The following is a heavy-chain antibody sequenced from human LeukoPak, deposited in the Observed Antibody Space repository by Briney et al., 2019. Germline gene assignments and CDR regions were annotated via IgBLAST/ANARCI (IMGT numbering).Heavy chain of an antibody. CDR1: GFTFSSYP. CDR2: ISGSAAST. J-gene: IGHJ4*02. D-gene: IGHD6-19*01. Sequence: GSLRLSCAASGFTFSSYPMGWVRQAPGKGLEWVSAISGSAASTYYADSVKGRFTISRDNSKNTLYLQMNSLRAEDTAIYYCAKVPGSGWYYFDYWGQGTLATVSS. CDR3: AKVPGSGWYYFDY. V-gene: IGHV3-23*01.